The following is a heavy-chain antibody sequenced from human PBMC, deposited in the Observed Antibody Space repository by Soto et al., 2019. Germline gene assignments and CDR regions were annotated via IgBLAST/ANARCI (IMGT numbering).Heavy chain of an antibody. J-gene: IGHJ5*02. Sequence: QLQLQESGPGLVKPSETLSLTCNVSGGCISGRRSYWAWFRQPPGKELEWIANIFYAGNNYYNTSLKRRVTVSVDTSKNQLSLKLDSVTAADTAVYYCARQAAAPGIDLWFDPWGQGTLVTVSS. V-gene: IGHV4-39*01. D-gene: IGHD6-13*01. CDR2: IFYAGNN. CDR1: GGCISGRRSY. CDR3: ARQAAAPGIDLWFDP.